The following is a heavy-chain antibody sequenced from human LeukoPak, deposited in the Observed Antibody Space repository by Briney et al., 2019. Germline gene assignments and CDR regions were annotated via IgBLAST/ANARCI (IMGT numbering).Heavy chain of an antibody. CDR3: ARGPGRDSGEAFDI. CDR2: MYSSGRT. CDR1: GGSISSGSYY. D-gene: IGHD6-19*01. J-gene: IGHJ3*02. V-gene: IGHV4-61*02. Sequence: SETLSLTCTVSGGSISSGSYYWSWTRQPAGKGLEWIGRMYSSGRTDYNPSLKSRVTISLDRSKNQFSLELTSVTAADTAMYFCARGPGRDSGEAFDIWGQGTMVTVSS.